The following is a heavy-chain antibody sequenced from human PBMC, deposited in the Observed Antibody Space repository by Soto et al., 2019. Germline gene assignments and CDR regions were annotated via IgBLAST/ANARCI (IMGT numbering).Heavy chain of an antibody. CDR2: ISKGSSII. V-gene: IGHV3-21*01. D-gene: IGHD6-19*01. Sequence: PGGSLRLSCIGSGFTFSYYSMNWVRLAPGKGLEWVSSISKGSSIISQADSVKGRFTISRDNAKNSVYLHVGSLRVEDTAVYYCASDGSSYNGDWYIYWGMDVWGQGTPVTVSS. CDR1: GFTFSYYS. CDR3: ASDGSSYNGDWYIYWGMDV. J-gene: IGHJ6*02.